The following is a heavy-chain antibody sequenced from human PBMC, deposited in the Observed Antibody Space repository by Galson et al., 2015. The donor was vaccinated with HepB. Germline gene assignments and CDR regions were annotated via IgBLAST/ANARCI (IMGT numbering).Heavy chain of an antibody. CDR2: MSDSGDDT. Sequence: SLRLSCAASGFTFSDNPMHWVRPAPGKGLQYVSGMSDSGDDTSSADSVTGSFTISRDNSKDTLYLQLPSLRPEDTAMYYCVKDFRGLYYDVLTGGLLNSGHYRFFDSWGQGTLVTVSS. D-gene: IGHD3-9*01. V-gene: IGHV3-64D*06. J-gene: IGHJ4*02. CDR1: GFTFSDNP. CDR3: VKDFRGLYYDVLTGGLLNSGHYRFFDS.